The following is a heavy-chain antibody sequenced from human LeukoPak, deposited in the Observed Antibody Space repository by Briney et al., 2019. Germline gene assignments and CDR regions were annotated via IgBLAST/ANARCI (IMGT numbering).Heavy chain of an antibody. CDR1: GYSFTSYW. J-gene: IGHJ4*02. D-gene: IGHD3-9*01. CDR2: IYPRDSDT. CDR3: ARLVGILTGPIDY. V-gene: IGHV5-51*01. Sequence: AGESLKISCKGSGYSFTSYWIGWVRQMPGKGLEWMGIIYPRDSDTRYSPSFQGQVTISADKSISTAYLQWSSLKASDTAIYYCARLVGILTGPIDYWGQGTLVTVSS.